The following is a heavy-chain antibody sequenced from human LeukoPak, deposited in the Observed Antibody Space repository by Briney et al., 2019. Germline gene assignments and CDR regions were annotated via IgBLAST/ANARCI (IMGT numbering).Heavy chain of an antibody. CDR1: GGSISSSSYY. Sequence: PSETLSLTCTVSGGSISSSSYYWGWIRQPPGKGLEWIGSIFYSGNTHYSPSLKSRVTISLDTSKTQFSLRLSSVTAADTAVYYCARLSVIPPNDAFDLWGQGTMVPVSS. D-gene: IGHD2-2*01. CDR2: IFYSGNT. J-gene: IGHJ3*01. V-gene: IGHV4-39*07. CDR3: ARLSVIPPNDAFDL.